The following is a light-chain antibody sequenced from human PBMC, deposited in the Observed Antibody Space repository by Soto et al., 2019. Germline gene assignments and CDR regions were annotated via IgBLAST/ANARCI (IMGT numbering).Light chain of an antibody. CDR1: QTVASNY. CDR2: GAS. Sequence: ETVLTQSPGTLSLSPGERVTLSCRASQTVASNYFAWYQQRPGQAPRLLMNGASTRATGVPDRFSGSGSGTDFTLTISRLEPEDFAVYYCQQYNNWPPSFGQGTKVEIK. J-gene: IGKJ1*01. V-gene: IGKV3-20*01. CDR3: QQYNNWPPS.